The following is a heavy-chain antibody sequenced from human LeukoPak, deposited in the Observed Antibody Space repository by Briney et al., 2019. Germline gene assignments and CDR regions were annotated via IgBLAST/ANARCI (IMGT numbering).Heavy chain of an antibody. V-gene: IGHV3-23*01. Sequence: GGSLRLSCAASGFTFSSYAMSWVRQAPGKGLEWVSAISGSGGSTYYADSVKGRFTISRDKSKNTLYLQMNSLRAEDTAVYYCAKFMQQQLEMDWFDPWGQGTLVTVSS. CDR1: GFTFSSYA. CDR2: ISGSGGST. J-gene: IGHJ5*02. CDR3: AKFMQQQLEMDWFDP. D-gene: IGHD6-13*01.